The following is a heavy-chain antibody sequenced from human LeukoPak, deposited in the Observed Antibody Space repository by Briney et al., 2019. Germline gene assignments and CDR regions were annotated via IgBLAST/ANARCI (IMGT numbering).Heavy chain of an antibody. Sequence: GASVKVSCKASGYTFTCYYMHWVRQAPGQGLEWMGWINPNSGGTNYAQKFQGRVTMTRDTSISTAYMELSRLRSDDTAVYYCARDRVNRLRVGATNAWFDPWGQGTPVTVSS. J-gene: IGHJ5*02. CDR2: INPNSGGT. D-gene: IGHD1-26*01. V-gene: IGHV1-2*02. CDR3: ARDRVNRLRVGATNAWFDP. CDR1: GYTFTCYY.